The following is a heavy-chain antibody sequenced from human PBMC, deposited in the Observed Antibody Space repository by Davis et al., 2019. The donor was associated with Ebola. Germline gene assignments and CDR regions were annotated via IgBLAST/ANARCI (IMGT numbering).Heavy chain of an antibody. J-gene: IGHJ6*02. V-gene: IGHV3-7*01. Sequence: PGGSLRLSCAASGFTFSSYWMSWVRQAPGKGLEWVANIKQDGSEKYYVDSVKGRFTISRDNAKNSLYLQMNSLRAEDTAVYYCARDLRRRTSRTSYYYYYGMDVWGQGTTVTVSS. CDR2: IKQDGSEK. CDR1: GFTFSSYW. D-gene: IGHD2-2*01. CDR3: ARDLRRRTSRTSYYYYYGMDV.